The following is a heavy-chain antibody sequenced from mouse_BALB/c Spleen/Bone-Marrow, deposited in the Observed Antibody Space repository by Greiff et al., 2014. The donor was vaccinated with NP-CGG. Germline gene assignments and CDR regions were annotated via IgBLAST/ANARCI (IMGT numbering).Heavy chain of an antibody. Sequence: GQLQQSGGELVKPGGSGKLSCTTSCFNIKNNYIHWGKQRPEKGLGWIGRIDPANGNTKYDPKFQGKATITADTSSNTAYLQLSSLTSEDTAVYYCAPYYYGSSQFAYWGQGTLVTVSA. J-gene: IGHJ3*01. CDR3: APYYYGSSQFAY. V-gene: IGHV14-3*02. CDR2: IDPANGNT. CDR1: CFNIKNNY. D-gene: IGHD1-1*01.